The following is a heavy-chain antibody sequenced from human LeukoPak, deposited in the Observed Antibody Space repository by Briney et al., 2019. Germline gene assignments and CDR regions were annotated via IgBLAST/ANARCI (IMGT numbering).Heavy chain of an antibody. D-gene: IGHD6-13*01. CDR3: AKDYGGYSSSWCDY. CDR1: GFTFSSYG. Sequence: GGSLRLSCAASGFTFSSYGMHWVRQAPGKGLEWVAFIRYDGSNKYYADSVKGRFIISRDNSKNTLYLQMNSLRAEDTAVYYCAKDYGGYSSSWCDYWGQGTLVTVSS. J-gene: IGHJ4*02. CDR2: IRYDGSNK. V-gene: IGHV3-30*02.